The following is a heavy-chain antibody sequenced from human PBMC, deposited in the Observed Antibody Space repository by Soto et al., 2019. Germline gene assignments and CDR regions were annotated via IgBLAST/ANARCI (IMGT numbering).Heavy chain of an antibody. CDR2: ISGSGGST. V-gene: IGHV3-23*01. Sequence: EVQLLESGGGLVQPGGSLRLSCAASGFTFSSYAMSWVRQAPWKGLEWVSAISGSGGSTYYADSVKGRFTISRDNSKNTLYLQMNSLRAEDTAVYYCAKDRYSSGWVDYWGQGTLVTVSS. CDR3: AKDRYSSGWVDY. CDR1: GFTFSSYA. D-gene: IGHD6-19*01. J-gene: IGHJ4*02.